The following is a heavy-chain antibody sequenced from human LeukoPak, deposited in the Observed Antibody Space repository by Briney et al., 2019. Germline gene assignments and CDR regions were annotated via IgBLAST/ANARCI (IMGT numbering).Heavy chain of an antibody. CDR2: ISYDGSNK. J-gene: IGHJ5*02. CDR3: AKDFEVAGDFGFDP. D-gene: IGHD6-19*01. Sequence: GGSLRLSCAASGFSFNNYGMHWVRQAPGKGLEWVAVISYDGSNKYYADSVKGRFTISRDNSKNTLYLQMNSLRAEDTAVYYCAKDFEVAGDFGFDPWGQGTLVTVSS. V-gene: IGHV3-30*18. CDR1: GFSFNNYG.